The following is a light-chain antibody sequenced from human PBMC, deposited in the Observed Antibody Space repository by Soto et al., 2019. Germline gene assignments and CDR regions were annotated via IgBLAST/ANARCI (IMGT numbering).Light chain of an antibody. V-gene: IGKV2-28*01. CDR3: MQALQTPYT. CDR2: LGS. Sequence: DILLTQSPLSLPVTPGEPTSISCRSSQSLLHSTGYNSLDWYLQRPGQSPQLLIYLGSNRASGVTDRFNGSGSGTDFTLKITRVEAEDVGIYYCMQALQTPYTFGQGTKLDIK. CDR1: QSLLHSTGYNS. J-gene: IGKJ2*01.